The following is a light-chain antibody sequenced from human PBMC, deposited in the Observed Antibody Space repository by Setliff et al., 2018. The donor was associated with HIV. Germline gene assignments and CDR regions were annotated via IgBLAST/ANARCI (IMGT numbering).Light chain of an antibody. CDR3: AAWNDRPTGIYV. CDR2: RND. Sequence: QPALTQPPSASGAPGQTVTISCSGSSSNIETHYVYWYQQFPGTAPKLLIYRNDQRPAGVPARFSGSKSGTSAALTISDLRAEDEAEYFCAAWNDRPTGIYVFGTGTKVTVL. V-gene: IGLV1-47*01. J-gene: IGLJ1*01. CDR1: SSNIETHY.